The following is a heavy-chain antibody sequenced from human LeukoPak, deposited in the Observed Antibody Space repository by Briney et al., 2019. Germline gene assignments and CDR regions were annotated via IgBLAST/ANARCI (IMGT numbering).Heavy chain of an antibody. J-gene: IGHJ4*02. D-gene: IGHD2-8*01. V-gene: IGHV3-7*01. CDR2: IKGDGSEK. CDR1: GFIFSSYG. CDR3: ARKNGLDY. Sequence: GGSLRLSCAASGFIFSSYGMSWVRQAPGKGLEWVANIKGDGSEKYYVDSVKGRFTISRDNAKNSLYLQMNSLRAEDTAVYYCARKNGLDYWGQGTLVTVSS.